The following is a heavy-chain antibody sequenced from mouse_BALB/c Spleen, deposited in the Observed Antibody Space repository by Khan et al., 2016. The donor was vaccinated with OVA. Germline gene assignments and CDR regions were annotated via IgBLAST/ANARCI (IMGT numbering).Heavy chain of an antibody. J-gene: IGHJ2*01. CDR3: TTAYYRYYFDY. CDR2: IYPGNGYT. Sequence: EVKLEESGAELGRPGSSVKLSCKTSGSTFTSYGIKWVKQRPGQGLEWIGYIYPGNGYTEYNEKFQGKAILNSDTSSSTAYMQLRSLTSEYSASYFCTTAYYRYYFDYWGQGTTLTVSS. V-gene: IGHV1S134*01. D-gene: IGHD2-14*01. CDR1: GSTFTSYG.